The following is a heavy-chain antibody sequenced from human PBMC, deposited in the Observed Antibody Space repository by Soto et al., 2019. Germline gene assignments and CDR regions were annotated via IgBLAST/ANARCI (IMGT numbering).Heavy chain of an antibody. J-gene: IGHJ5*02. CDR2: IFSNDEK. CDR3: ARIPGYSVTAGRSNWFDP. CDR1: GFSLSNARMG. D-gene: IGHD2-21*02. Sequence: QVTLKESGPVLVKPTETLTLTCTVSGFSLSNARMGVSWIRQPPGKALEWIAHIFSNDEKSYSTSLKSRLTISKDTSKSQVVLTMTNMDPVDTATYYCARIPGYSVTAGRSNWFDPWGQGTLVTVSS. V-gene: IGHV2-26*01.